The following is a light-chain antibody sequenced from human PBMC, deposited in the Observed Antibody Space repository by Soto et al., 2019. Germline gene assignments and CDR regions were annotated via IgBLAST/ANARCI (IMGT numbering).Light chain of an antibody. CDR1: QSLLHSNGYNY. J-gene: IGKJ5*01. CDR3: QQRSNWPIP. Sequence: IVMIQSPLSLPVTPGEPASISCRSSQSLLHSNGYNYLAWYQQKPGQAPRLLIYDASNRATGIPARFGGSGSGTDFTLTISSLEPEDFAVYYCQQRSNWPIPFCQRTRLAIK. CDR2: DAS. V-gene: IGKV3-11*01.